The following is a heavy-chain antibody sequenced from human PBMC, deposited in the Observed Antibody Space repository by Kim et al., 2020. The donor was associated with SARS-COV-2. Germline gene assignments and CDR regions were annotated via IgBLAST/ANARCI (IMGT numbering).Heavy chain of an antibody. CDR2: IYYSGST. CDR3: ARDEAADTAFDI. D-gene: IGHD5-18*01. V-gene: IGHV4-39*07. Sequence: SETLSLTCTVSGGSISSSSYYWGWIRQPPGKWLEWIGSIYYSGSTYYNPSLKSRVTISVDTSKNQFSLKLSSVTAADTAVYYCARDEAADTAFDIWGQGTMVTVSS. CDR1: GGSISSSSYY. J-gene: IGHJ3*02.